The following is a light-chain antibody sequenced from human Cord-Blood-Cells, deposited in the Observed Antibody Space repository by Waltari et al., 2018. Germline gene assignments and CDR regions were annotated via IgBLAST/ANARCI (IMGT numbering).Light chain of an antibody. V-gene: IGKV1-5*03. Sequence: DIHMYQPPSTIYASVVDRVTISCRASQSISSWLAWNQQKPGKAPKLLIYKASSLESGVLSRFSGSGSGTEFTLTISSLQPDDFATYYCQQYNSYSTFGGGTKLEIK. J-gene: IGKJ4*01. CDR1: QSISSW. CDR2: KAS. CDR3: QQYNSYST.